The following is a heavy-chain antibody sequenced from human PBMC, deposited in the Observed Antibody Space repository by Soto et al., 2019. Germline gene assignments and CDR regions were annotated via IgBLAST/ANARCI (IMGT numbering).Heavy chain of an antibody. J-gene: IGHJ5*02. V-gene: IGHV3-15*01. CDR3: TTDDPINRS. Sequence: EVQLVESGGGLIKPGGSLRLSCAASGFTFSNAWMSWVRQAPGKGLEWVGRIKSRTNGGTTDYAAPVKGRFTISREDSKTTLYLQMNSLRTEDTAVYYCTTDDPINRSWGQGTLVTVSS. CDR1: GFTFSNAW. CDR2: IKSRTNGGTT.